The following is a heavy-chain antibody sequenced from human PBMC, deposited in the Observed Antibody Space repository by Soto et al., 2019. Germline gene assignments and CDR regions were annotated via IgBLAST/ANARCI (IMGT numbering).Heavy chain of an antibody. J-gene: IGHJ5*02. D-gene: IGHD3-16*01. CDR1: GGSFSGYY. CDR3: ARQTFGGVIRNWFDP. Sequence: SETLSLTCAVYGGSFSGYYWSWIRQPPGKGLEWIGEINHSGSTNYNPSLKSRVTISVDTSKNQFSLKLSSVTAADTAVYYCARQTFGGVIRNWFDPWGQGTLVT. V-gene: IGHV4-34*01. CDR2: INHSGST.